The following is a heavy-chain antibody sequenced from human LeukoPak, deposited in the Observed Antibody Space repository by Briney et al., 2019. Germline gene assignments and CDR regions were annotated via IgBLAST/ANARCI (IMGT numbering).Heavy chain of an antibody. V-gene: IGHV1-46*01. CDR3: AREERTDDTAMVCDY. Sequence: ASVKVSCKASGYTFTSYYMHWVRQAPGQGLEWMGIINPSGGSTSYAQKFQGRVTMTRDTSTSTVYMELSSLRSEDTAVYYCAREERTDDTAMVCDYWGQGTLVTVSS. CDR2: INPSGGST. J-gene: IGHJ4*02. CDR1: GYTFTSYY. D-gene: IGHD5-18*01.